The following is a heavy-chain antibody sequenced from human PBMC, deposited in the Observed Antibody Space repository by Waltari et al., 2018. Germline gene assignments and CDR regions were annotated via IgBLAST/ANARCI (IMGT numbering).Heavy chain of an antibody. CDR2: IYYTGST. Sequence: QVQLQESGPGLVKPSQTLSLSCTVSGGSTSSGGYYWSWIRQHPGKGLEWIGYIYYTGSTYYNPSLKSRITISVDSSKNQFSLKLSSVTAADTAVYYCARASSGDNWFDPWGQGALVTVSS. J-gene: IGHJ5*02. D-gene: IGHD2-15*01. V-gene: IGHV4-31*03. CDR1: GGSTSSGGYY. CDR3: ARASSGDNWFDP.